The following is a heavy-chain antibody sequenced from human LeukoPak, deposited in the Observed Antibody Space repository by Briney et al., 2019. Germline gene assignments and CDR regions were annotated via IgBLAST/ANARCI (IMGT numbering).Heavy chain of an antibody. J-gene: IGHJ6*02. CDR1: GFSFSTSP. D-gene: IGHD5-12*01. CDR2: MNNGPGAT. Sequence: GGSLRLSCVASGFSFSTSPMSWVRQPPGKGLEWVSAMNNGPGATFYRDSVRGRFTISRDDSKSTLYLQMNSLRAEDTGTYYCAKTHYDLLDVWGQGTTVTVSS. CDR3: AKTHYDLLDV. V-gene: IGHV3-23*01.